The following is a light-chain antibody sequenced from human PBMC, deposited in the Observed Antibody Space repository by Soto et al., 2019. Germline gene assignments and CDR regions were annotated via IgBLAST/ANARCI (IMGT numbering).Light chain of an antibody. CDR2: AAF. V-gene: IGKV3D-15*01. CDR1: QSISSS. J-gene: IGKJ5*01. CDR3: QQYNNWPRDT. Sequence: EVVMTQSPATLSVSPGDTATLSCRASQSISSSLAWYQQKPGQPPRLLIYAAFNRATGIPARFSGSGSGTEFTLTISSLQSEDFAVYYCQQYNNWPRDTFGQGTRLEIK.